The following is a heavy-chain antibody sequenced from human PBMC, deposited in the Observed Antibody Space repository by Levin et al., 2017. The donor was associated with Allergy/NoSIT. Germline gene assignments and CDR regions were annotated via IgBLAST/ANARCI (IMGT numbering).Heavy chain of an antibody. D-gene: IGHD5-24*01. CDR3: ATDGPPRDGAVDV. CDR1: GFTLSRND. Sequence: PGGSLRLSCAVSGFTLSRNDMSWVRQAPGKGLEWVSSIYSGGRIYYADSVWGRFTISRDNSKNTLYLQMNSLRAEDTAVYYCATDGPPRDGAVDVWGQGTTVTVSS. CDR2: IYSGGRI. V-gene: IGHV3-53*01. J-gene: IGHJ3*01.